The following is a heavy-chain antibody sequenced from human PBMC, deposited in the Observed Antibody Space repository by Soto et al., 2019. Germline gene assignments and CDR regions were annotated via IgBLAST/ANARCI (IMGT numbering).Heavy chain of an antibody. V-gene: IGHV1-69*06. CDR2: IIPIFGTA. Sequence: ASVKVSCKASGGTFSSYAISWVRQAPGQGLEWMGGIIPIFGTANYAQKFQGRVTITADKSTSTAYMELSSLRSEDTAVYYCARAWDYVWGSYRRRAWGMDVWGQGTTVTVSS. J-gene: IGHJ6*02. CDR1: GGTFSSYA. CDR3: ARAWDYVWGSYRRRAWGMDV. D-gene: IGHD3-16*02.